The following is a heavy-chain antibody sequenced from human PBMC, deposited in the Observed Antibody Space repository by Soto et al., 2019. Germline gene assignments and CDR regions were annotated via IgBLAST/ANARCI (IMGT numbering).Heavy chain of an antibody. CDR2: IKEDGSEK. CDR3: ARDLYQLPTMKYYYYGMDV. CDR1: GFTFSSYW. J-gene: IGHJ6*02. Sequence: GGSLRLSCAASGFTFSSYWMSWVRQAPGKGLEWVANIKEDGSEKYYVDSVKGRFTISRDNAKNTLYLQMNSLRAEDTAVYYCARDLYQLPTMKYYYYGMDVWGQGTPVTISS. D-gene: IGHD2-2*01. V-gene: IGHV3-7*03.